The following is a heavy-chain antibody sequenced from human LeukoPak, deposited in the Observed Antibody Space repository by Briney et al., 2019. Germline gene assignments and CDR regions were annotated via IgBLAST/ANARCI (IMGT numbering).Heavy chain of an antibody. Sequence: GSLRLSCAASGFTFSSYWMSWIRQPPGKGLEWIGYIYYSGSTNYNPSLKSRVTISVDTSKNQFSLKLSSVTAADTAVYYCAREELRRGNWFDPWGQGTLVTVSS. V-gene: IGHV4-59*01. CDR3: AREELRRGNWFDP. CDR2: IYYSGST. D-gene: IGHD1-7*01. CDR1: GFTFSSYW. J-gene: IGHJ5*02.